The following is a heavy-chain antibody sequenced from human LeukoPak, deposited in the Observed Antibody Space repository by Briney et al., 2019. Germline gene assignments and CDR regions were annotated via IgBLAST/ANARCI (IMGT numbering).Heavy chain of an antibody. CDR3: ARGSITVVPAFDI. CDR1: GGSISTYY. CDR2: IYYTGSA. V-gene: IGHV4-59*12. J-gene: IGHJ3*02. D-gene: IGHD4-23*01. Sequence: SETLSLTCTVSGGSISTYYWSWIRQPPGKGLEWIGCIYYTGSANYNPSLKSRGTISVDTPKNQFSLKLSPVTAADTAVYYCARGSITVVPAFDIWGQGTMFTVSS.